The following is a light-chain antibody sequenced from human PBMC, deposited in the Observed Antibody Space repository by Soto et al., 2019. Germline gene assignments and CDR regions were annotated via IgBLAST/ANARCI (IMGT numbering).Light chain of an antibody. CDR2: ATS. Sequence: EIVLAQSPGTLSLSPGEGATLSCRASQSVGRNYLAWYQQKPGQAPRLLIYATSNRATGIPDRFSGSVSGTGFTLTISRLEPEDFAVYYCQHYGTSIPVGRGTRLEIK. V-gene: IGKV3-20*01. CDR1: QSVGRNY. CDR3: QHYGTSIP. J-gene: IGKJ5*01.